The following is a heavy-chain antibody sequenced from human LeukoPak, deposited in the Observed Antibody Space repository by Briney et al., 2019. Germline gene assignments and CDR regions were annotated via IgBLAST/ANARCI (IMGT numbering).Heavy chain of an antibody. V-gene: IGHV3-23*01. CDR1: GFTFSNYG. CDR3: AKDRRMMSAYYGMDV. CDR2: ISGSGDDT. D-gene: IGHD3-16*01. J-gene: IGHJ6*02. Sequence: GGSLRLSCAASGFTFSNYGMSWVRQAPGKGLEWVSGISGSGDDTPHADSVKGRFTMSRDNSKNTVYLQLNSLRSEDTAVYYCAKDRRMMSAYYGMDVWGQGTTVIVSS.